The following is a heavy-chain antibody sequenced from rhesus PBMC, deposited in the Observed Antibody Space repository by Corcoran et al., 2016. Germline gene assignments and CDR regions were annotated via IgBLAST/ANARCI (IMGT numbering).Heavy chain of an antibody. CDR1: GGSISNNY. CDR2: ISGSGGKP. V-gene: IGHV4-173*01. J-gene: IGHJ4*01. Sequence: QLQLQESGPGLVKPSETLSLTCAVSGGSISNNYWSWIRQPQGKGLEWIGRISGSGGKPEYNPALMSRVTISRDTTKNQFSLKLRSVTAADTAVYYCAISYFDYWGQGVLVTVSS. CDR3: AISYFDY.